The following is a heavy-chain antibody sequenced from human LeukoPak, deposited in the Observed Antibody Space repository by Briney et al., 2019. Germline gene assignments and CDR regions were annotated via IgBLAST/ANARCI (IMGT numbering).Heavy chain of an antibody. D-gene: IGHD2-15*01. CDR2: ITPLLDIP. CDR1: GGTFINYA. CDR3: ASGDGYCSGDSCAGAY. V-gene: IGHV1-69*04. J-gene: IGHJ4*02. Sequence: SVTVSCKASGGTFINYAITWVRQGPGQGLEWVGRITPLLDIPKYAQKFQGRVTISADKSTSTAYMELNSLRSEDTAVYYCASGDGYCSGDSCAGAYWGQGTLVTVSS.